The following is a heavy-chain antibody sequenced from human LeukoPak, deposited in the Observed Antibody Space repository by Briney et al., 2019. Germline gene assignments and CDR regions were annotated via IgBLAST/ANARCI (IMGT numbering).Heavy chain of an antibody. J-gene: IGHJ4*02. CDR3: ARGANAIAVRDY. CDR1: GFTFSAFL. Sequence: PGGSLRLSCAASGFTFSAFLMSWVRQAPGKGLEWVASIREDGSEKYYGDSVKGRFTISRDNAKNSLYLQMNSLRVEDTAVYYCARGANAIAVRDYWGQGTLVTVSS. CDR2: IREDGSEK. D-gene: IGHD6-6*01. V-gene: IGHV3-7*01.